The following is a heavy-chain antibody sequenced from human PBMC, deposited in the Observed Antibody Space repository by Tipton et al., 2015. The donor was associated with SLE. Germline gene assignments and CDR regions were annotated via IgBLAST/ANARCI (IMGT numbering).Heavy chain of an antibody. J-gene: IGHJ4*02. CDR2: IGWNSGSI. Sequence: RSLRLSCVASGLTFDDYAMHWVRQVPGKGLEWVSGIGWNSGSIGYVDSVKGRFIISRDNAKDSLYLQMNSLRVEDTALYYCARDRGGLVDTGMIEYWGQGTLVTVSS. CDR3: ARDRGGLVDTGMIEY. D-gene: IGHD5-18*01. CDR1: GLTFDDYA. V-gene: IGHV3-9*01.